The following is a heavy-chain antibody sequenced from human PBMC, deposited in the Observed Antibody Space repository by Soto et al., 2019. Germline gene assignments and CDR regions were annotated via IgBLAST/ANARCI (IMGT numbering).Heavy chain of an antibody. V-gene: IGHV1-3*01. CDR1: GYAFTRYA. CDR3: ARVSAPQYSSSPYDFDY. J-gene: IGHJ4*01. CDR2: INAGNGNT. D-gene: IGHD6-13*01. Sequence: ASVKVSCKASGYAFTRYAMHWVRQAPGQRLEWMGWINAGNGNTNYSQKFQGRVTITRDTSASTAYMELSSLRSEDTAVYYCARVSAPQYSSSPYDFDYWGQGPLVTVSS.